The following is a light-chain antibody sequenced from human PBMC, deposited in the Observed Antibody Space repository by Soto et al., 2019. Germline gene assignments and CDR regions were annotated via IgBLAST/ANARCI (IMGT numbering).Light chain of an antibody. CDR2: DTT. CDR3: LLSYSAPGGPRVV. J-gene: IGLJ2*01. V-gene: IGLV7-46*01. CDR1: TGAVTSGHY. Sequence: QAVVTQEPSLTVSPGGTVTLTCGSSTGAVTSGHYPYWFQQKPGQAPRTLIYDTTNKHSWTPARFSGSLLGGKGALTLSGARPEDEAVYYCLLSYSAPGGPRVVFGGGTKLTVL.